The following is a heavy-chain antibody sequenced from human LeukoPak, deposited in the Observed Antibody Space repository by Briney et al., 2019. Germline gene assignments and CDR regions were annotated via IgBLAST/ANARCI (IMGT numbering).Heavy chain of an antibody. Sequence: PSETLSLTCSVSDASISGHYLTWIRQPPGKGLEWIGYISYIGSTNYNPSLKSRVTISLDTSRSQFSLKLSSLTAADTAVYYCARGLDCFDPWGQGTLVTVSS. CDR1: DASISGHY. CDR2: ISYIGST. V-gene: IGHV4-59*11. J-gene: IGHJ5*02. CDR3: ARGLDCFDP.